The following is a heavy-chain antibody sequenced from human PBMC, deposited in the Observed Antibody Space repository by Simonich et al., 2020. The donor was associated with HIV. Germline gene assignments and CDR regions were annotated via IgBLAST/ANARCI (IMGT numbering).Heavy chain of an antibody. Sequence: QVQLQQWGAGLLKPSETLSLTCAVYGGSFRGYYWSWIRQPPGQGLEWIGEINHSGSTNYNPSLKGRVTISVDTSKNQFSLKLSSVTAADTAVYYCARLTAGGLGEYFQHWGQGTLVTVSS. CDR1: GGSFRGYY. D-gene: IGHD6-13*01. J-gene: IGHJ1*01. CDR3: ARLTAGGLGEYFQH. CDR2: INHSGST. V-gene: IGHV4-34*01.